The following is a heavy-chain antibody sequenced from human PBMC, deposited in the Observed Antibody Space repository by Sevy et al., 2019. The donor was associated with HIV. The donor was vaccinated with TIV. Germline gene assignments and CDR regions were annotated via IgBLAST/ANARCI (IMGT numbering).Heavy chain of an antibody. CDR2: MNSNSGNT. D-gene: IGHD3-22*01. J-gene: IGHJ5*02. Sequence: ASVKVSCKGSGYSFTSYDINWVRQATGQGLEWMGWMNSNSGNTGYAQKIQGRVTMTRNTSINTAYMELSSLRFEDTAVYYCARGDDYDNFDPWGRGTMVTVSS. CDR3: ARGDDYDNFDP. CDR1: GYSFTSYD. V-gene: IGHV1-8*01.